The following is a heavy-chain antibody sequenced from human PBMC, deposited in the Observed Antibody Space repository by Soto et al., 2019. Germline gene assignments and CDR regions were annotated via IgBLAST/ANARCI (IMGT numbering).Heavy chain of an antibody. CDR1: GGSFSGYY. CDR2: INHSGST. CDR3: ARSGYSYGYPYYNYYGMDV. V-gene: IGHV4-34*01. D-gene: IGHD5-18*01. Sequence: PSETLSLTCAVYGGSFSGYYWCWIRRPPAEGLEWIGEINHSGSTNYNPPLTSRVTISVETSKNQFSLKLSSVTAADTAVYYCARSGYSYGYPYYNYYGMDVWGQGTTVTVSS. J-gene: IGHJ6*02.